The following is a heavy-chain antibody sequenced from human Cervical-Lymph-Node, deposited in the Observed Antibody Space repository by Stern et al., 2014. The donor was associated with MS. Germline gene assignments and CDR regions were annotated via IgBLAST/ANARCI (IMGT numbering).Heavy chain of an antibody. CDR3: ARGELKEGLVRGMDV. J-gene: IGHJ6*02. CDR1: GGTFSSYA. V-gene: IGHV1-69*01. Sequence: VQLVQSGAEVKKPGSSVKVSCKASGGTFSSYAIRWVRQAPGQGLEWMGGLIPIFCTANYAQKFPGKVTITAEESTSTAYMELSSLRSEDTAVYYCARGELKEGLVRGMDVWGQGTTVTVSS. CDR2: LIPIFCTA. D-gene: IGHD1-26*01.